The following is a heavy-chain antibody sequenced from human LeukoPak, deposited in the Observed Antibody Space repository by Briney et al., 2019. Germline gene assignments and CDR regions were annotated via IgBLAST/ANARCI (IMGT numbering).Heavy chain of an antibody. Sequence: SQTLSLTCAISGDSVSSNSAAWNWIRQSPSRGLEWLGRTYYRSKWYNDYAVSVKSRITINPDTSKNQFSLQLNSVTPEDTAVYYCARAALTYYYDSSGYYPFDYWGQGTLVTVSS. V-gene: IGHV6-1*01. CDR3: ARAALTYYYDSSGYYPFDY. J-gene: IGHJ4*02. CDR1: GDSVSSNSAA. CDR2: TYYRSKWYN. D-gene: IGHD3-22*01.